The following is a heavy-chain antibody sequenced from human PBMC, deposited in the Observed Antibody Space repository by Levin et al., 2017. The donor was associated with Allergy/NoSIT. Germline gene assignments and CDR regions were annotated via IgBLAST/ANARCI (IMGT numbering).Heavy chain of an antibody. J-gene: IGHJ4*02. CDR2: IYLSGST. V-gene: IGHV4-30-2*01. CDR1: GGSIRSGGYS. Sequence: SQTLSLPCAVSGGSIRSGGYSWSWIRQPPGKGLEWIGNIYLSGSTNDNPSLKSRVPMSVDRSKNQFSLKLSYVTAADTDVYYCARVAGYSYGYYFDYWGPGTLVTVSS. D-gene: IGHD5-18*01. CDR3: ARVAGYSYGYYFDY.